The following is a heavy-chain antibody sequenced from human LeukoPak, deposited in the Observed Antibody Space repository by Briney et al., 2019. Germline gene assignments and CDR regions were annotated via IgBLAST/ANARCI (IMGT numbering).Heavy chain of an antibody. V-gene: IGHV3-23*01. CDR2: ISGSGGST. CDR3: ARLGCSSTSCYAGVDY. CDR1: GFSFSSYG. J-gene: IGHJ4*02. Sequence: AGGTLRLSCAASGFSFSSYGMSWVRQAPGKGLEWVSGISGSGGSTYYADSVKGRFTISRDNSKNTLYLQMNSLRAEDTAVYYCARLGCSSTSCYAGVDYWGQGTLVTVSS. D-gene: IGHD2-2*01.